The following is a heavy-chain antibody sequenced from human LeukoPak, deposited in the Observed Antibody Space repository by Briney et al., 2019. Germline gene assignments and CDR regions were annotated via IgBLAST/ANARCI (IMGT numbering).Heavy chain of an antibody. J-gene: IGHJ5*02. V-gene: IGHV3-30*18. Sequence: GGSLRLSCAASGFTFSSYGMHWVRQAPGKGLEWVAVISYDGSNKYYADSVKGRFTISRDNSKNTLYLQMNSLRAEDTAVYYCAKDLHYAQFKGWFDPWGQGTLVTVSS. D-gene: IGHD2-2*01. CDR2: ISYDGSNK. CDR1: GFTFSSYG. CDR3: AKDLHYAQFKGWFDP.